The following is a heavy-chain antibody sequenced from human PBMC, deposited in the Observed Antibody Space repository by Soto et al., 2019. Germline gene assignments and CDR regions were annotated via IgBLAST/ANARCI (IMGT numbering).Heavy chain of an antibody. CDR2: INHSGST. Sequence: SETLSLTCAVYGGSFSGYYDTWIRQPPGKGLEWIGEINHSGSTNHNPSLKSRVTISTDTSKNQFSLKVGSMTAADAGVYYCARVFMGQILYWGQGTLVTSPQ. CDR1: GGSFSGYY. D-gene: IGHD1-26*01. J-gene: IGHJ4*02. V-gene: IGHV4-34*01. CDR3: ARVFMGQILY.